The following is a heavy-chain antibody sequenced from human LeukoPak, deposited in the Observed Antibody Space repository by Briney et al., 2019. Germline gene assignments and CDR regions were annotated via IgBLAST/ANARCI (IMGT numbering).Heavy chain of an antibody. Sequence: SETLSLTCTVSGGSISSSSYYWGWIRQPPGKGLEWIGSIYYSGSTYYNPSLKSRVTISVDTSKNQFSLKLSSVTAADTAVYYCARRYSSGYHPWFDPRGQGTLVTVSS. CDR1: GGSISSSSYY. J-gene: IGHJ5*02. D-gene: IGHD3-22*01. CDR3: ARRYSSGYHPWFDP. V-gene: IGHV4-39*01. CDR2: IYYSGST.